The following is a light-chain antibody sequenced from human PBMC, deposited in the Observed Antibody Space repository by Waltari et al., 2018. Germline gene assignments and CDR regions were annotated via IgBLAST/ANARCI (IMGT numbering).Light chain of an antibody. Sequence: DIVMTQSPDSLAVSLGERATINCKSSQSVFYSSNSRNYLDWYQHKPGQPPKLLIYWASTRAPGVPDRFSGRGSGTDVTLSLSSLQAEDVAVYYCQQYYGTPRTFGQGTKVESK. V-gene: IGKV4-1*01. CDR3: QQYYGTPRT. CDR1: QSVFYSSNSRNY. J-gene: IGKJ1*01. CDR2: WAS.